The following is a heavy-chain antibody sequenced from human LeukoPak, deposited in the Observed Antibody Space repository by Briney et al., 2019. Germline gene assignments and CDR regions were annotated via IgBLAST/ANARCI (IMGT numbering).Heavy chain of an antibody. J-gene: IGHJ5*02. Sequence: GGSLRLSCSASGFLFSNYAMSWVRQAPGKGLEWISALSGSGRTTYYADSVKGRFTISRDNSGNTLYLQMNSLTVEDTALYYCAKNRGIGSADWFDPWGQRTLVTISS. V-gene: IGHV3-23*01. CDR2: LSGSGRTT. CDR3: AKNRGIGSADWFDP. D-gene: IGHD2-2*01. CDR1: GFLFSNYA.